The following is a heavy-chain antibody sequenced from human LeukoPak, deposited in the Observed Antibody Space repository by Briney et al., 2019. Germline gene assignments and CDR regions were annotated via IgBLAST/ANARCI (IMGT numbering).Heavy chain of an antibody. V-gene: IGHV3-23*01. D-gene: IGHD7-27*01. CDR1: GFTFSSYA. Sequence: AGGPLRLSCAASGFTFSSYAMSWVRQAPGKGLECVSAISGSGGSTYYADCVKGRFTISRDNSKNPLYLQMNSLRADDPAVYYCAKRSELGFSFAYCGQGTLATVSS. CDR3: AKRSELGFSFAY. J-gene: IGHJ4*02. CDR2: ISGSGGST.